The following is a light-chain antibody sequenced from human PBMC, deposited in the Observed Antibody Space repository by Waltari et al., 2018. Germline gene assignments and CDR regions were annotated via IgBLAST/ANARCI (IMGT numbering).Light chain of an antibody. Sequence: QSALTQPRSVSGSPGQSVTISCTGTSSDVGANNFVSWYQHHPDKAPKLIIYDINKRPSGVPVRFAGAKSGNTASLTISGRQAEDEADYYCCSCVGRNIYWVFGGGTKLTVL. CDR3: CSCVGRNIYWV. J-gene: IGLJ3*02. V-gene: IGLV2-11*01. CDR2: DIN. CDR1: SSDVGANNF.